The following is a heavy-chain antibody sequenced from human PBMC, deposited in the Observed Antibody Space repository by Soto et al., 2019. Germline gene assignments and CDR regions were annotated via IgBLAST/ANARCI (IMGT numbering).Heavy chain of an antibody. CDR2: VSGRGGDT. J-gene: IGHJ4*02. Sequence: EVHLLQSGGGLVQPGGSLRLSCAASGFSFSSSALSWVRQSPGKGLEWVAAVSGRGGDTYYANSVKGRFTISRDNSQNTLFLQMNSLRAEDSAIYYCAKDPNYDFWSGFSAVYFDYWGQGTLVTVSS. V-gene: IGHV3-23*01. CDR1: GFSFSSSA. D-gene: IGHD3-3*01. CDR3: AKDPNYDFWSGFSAVYFDY.